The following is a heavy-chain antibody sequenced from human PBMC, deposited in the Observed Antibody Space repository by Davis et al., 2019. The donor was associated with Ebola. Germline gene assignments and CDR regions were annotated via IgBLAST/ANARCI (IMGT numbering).Heavy chain of an antibody. CDR2: ISGSGGST. J-gene: IGHJ4*02. Sequence: GESLKISCAASGFTFSSYAMSWVRQAPGKGLEWVSAISGSGGSTYYADSVKGRLTIPRDNSKNTLYLQMNSLRAEDTAVYYCARGLLWFGELSGYYFDYWGQGTLVTVSS. D-gene: IGHD3-10*01. CDR1: GFTFSSYA. CDR3: ARGLLWFGELSGYYFDY. V-gene: IGHV3-23*01.